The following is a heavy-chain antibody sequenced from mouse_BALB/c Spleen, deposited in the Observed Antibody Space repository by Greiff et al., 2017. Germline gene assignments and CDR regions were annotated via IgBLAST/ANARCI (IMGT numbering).Heavy chain of an antibody. CDR2: IYPGDGDT. D-gene: IGHD4-1*01. V-gene: IGHV1-82*01. CDR3: ARWGAGTDYYAMDY. Sequence: QVQLKESGPELVKPGASVKISCTASGYAFSSSWMNWVKQRPGQGLEWIGRIYPGDGDTNYNGKFKGKATLTVDKSSSTAYMQLSSLTSEDSAVYYCARWGAGTDYYAMDYWGQGTSVTVSS. J-gene: IGHJ4*01. CDR1: GYAFSSSW.